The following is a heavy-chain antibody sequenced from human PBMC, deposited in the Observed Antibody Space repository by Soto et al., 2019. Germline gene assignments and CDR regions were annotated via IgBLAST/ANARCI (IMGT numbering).Heavy chain of an antibody. V-gene: IGHV1-24*01. D-gene: IGHD2-15*01. Sequence: GASVKVSCKVSGYTLTELSMHWVRQAPGKGLEWMGGFDPEDGETIYAQKFQGRVTMTEDTSTDTAYMELSSLRSEDTAVYYCATAPRYQCSGGSCYPVTQFDYWGQGTLVTVSS. CDR1: GYTLTELS. CDR3: ATAPRYQCSGGSCYPVTQFDY. CDR2: FDPEDGET. J-gene: IGHJ4*02.